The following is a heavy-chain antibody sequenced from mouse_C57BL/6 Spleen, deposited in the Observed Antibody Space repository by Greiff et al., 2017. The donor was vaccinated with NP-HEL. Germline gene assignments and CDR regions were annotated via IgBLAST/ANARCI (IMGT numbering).Heavy chain of an antibody. CDR1: GFTFSDYY. D-gene: IGHD4-1*01. CDR3: AREGRANWDVPGAMDY. J-gene: IGHJ4*01. Sequence: EVQLQESEGGLVQPGSSMKLSCTASGFTFSDYYMAWVRQVPEKGLEWVANINYDGSSTYYLDSLKSRFIISRDNAKNILYLQMSSLKSEDTATYYCAREGRANWDVPGAMDYWGQGTSVTVSS. V-gene: IGHV5-16*01. CDR2: INYDGSST.